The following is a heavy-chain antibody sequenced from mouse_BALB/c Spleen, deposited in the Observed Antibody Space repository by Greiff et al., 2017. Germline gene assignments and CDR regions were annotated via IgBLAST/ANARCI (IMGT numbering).Heavy chain of an antibody. CDR3: ARGRGNYDYAMDY. V-gene: IGHV1-14*01. CDR1: GYTFTSYV. Sequence: EVQLQQSGPELVKPGASVKMSCKASGYTFTSYVMHWVKQKPGQGLEWIGYINPYNDGTKYNEKFKGKATLTSDKSSSTAYMELSSLTSEDSAVYYCARGRGNYDYAMDYWGQGTSVTVAS. CDR2: INPYNDGT. J-gene: IGHJ4*01. D-gene: IGHD2-1*01.